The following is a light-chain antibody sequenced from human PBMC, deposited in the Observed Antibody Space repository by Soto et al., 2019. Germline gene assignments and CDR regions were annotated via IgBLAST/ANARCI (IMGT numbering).Light chain of an antibody. CDR3: QQYGSSPGLFT. CDR1: QTMTSY. J-gene: IGKJ3*01. V-gene: IGKV1-39*01. CDR2: AAS. Sequence: DIQMTQSPSSLSASVGDRVTITCRASQTMTSYLNWYQQKPGKAPKLLIYAASSLQSGVPSRFSGSGSGTDFIFTISRLEPEDFAVYFCQQYGSSPGLFTFGPGSKVDFK.